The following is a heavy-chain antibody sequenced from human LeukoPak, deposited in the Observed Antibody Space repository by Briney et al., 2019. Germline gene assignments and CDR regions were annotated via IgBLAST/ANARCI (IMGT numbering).Heavy chain of an antibody. D-gene: IGHD3-3*01. CDR3: SRDPFGAARNWFAT. V-gene: IGHV3-21*01. Sequence: GGSLRHSCAASGFRFTSYAMNWLRQSPGNRPKWISSISDDGKYIYYADSVNGRFTISRDYANNSLSLQRYNLIAAEPALCDCSRDPFGAARNWFATWGEGTPVIVSS. CDR1: GFRFTSYA. J-gene: IGHJ5*02. CDR2: ISDDGKYI.